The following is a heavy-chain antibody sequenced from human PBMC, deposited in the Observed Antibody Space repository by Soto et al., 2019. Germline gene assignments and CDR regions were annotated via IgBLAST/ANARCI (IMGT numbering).Heavy chain of an antibody. J-gene: IGHJ3*02. D-gene: IGHD3-3*01. V-gene: IGHV4-31*03. CDR3: ASPSPRVVTDAFDI. Sequence: SETLSLTCTVSGGSISSGGYYWSWIRQHPGKGLEWIGYIYYSGSTYYNPSLKSRVTISVDTSKNQFSLKLSSVTAADTAVYYCASPSPRVVTDAFDIWGQGTMVTVSS. CDR1: GGSISSGGYY. CDR2: IYYSGST.